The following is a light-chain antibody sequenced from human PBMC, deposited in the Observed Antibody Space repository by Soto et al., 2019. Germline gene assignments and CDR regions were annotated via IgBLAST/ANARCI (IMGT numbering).Light chain of an antibody. CDR3: SSYTSSSTLV. J-gene: IGLJ2*01. Sequence: QSALTQPASVSGSHGQSITISCTGTSSDVGGYNYVSWYQQHPGKAPKLMIYEVSNRPSGVSKRFSGSKSGNTASLTISGLQAEDEADYYCSSYTSSSTLVFGGGTKFTVL. V-gene: IGLV2-14*01. CDR2: EVS. CDR1: SSDVGGYNY.